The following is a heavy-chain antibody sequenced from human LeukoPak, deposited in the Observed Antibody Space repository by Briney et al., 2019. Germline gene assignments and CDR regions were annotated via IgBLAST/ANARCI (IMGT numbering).Heavy chain of an antibody. CDR3: ARFGYDSSGSYYFDY. V-gene: IGHV1-69*13. CDR1: GGTLSSYA. Sequence: SVKVSCKASGGTLSSYAISWVRQAPGQGLEWMGGIIPIFGTANYAQKFQGRVTITADESTSTAYMELSSLRSEDTAVYYCARFGYDSSGSYYFDYWGQGTLVTVSS. D-gene: IGHD3-22*01. J-gene: IGHJ4*02. CDR2: IIPIFGTA.